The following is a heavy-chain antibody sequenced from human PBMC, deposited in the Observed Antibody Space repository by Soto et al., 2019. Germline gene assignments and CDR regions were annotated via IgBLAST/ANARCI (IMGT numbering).Heavy chain of an antibody. D-gene: IGHD3-16*01. J-gene: IGHJ5*02. CDR2: IYWDDDT. CDR1: GFSLTTRGVG. CDR3: AHIPDYYQYDWFDP. Sequence: QITLKESGPTLVKPTQTLTLTCTFSGFSLTTRGVGVGWIRQPPGKSLECLALIYWDDDTRYSPPLQSRLSITKDTSKNQVVLTMTDVYPVYTATYYCAHIPDYYQYDWFDPWGKGTLVSVSS. V-gene: IGHV2-5*02.